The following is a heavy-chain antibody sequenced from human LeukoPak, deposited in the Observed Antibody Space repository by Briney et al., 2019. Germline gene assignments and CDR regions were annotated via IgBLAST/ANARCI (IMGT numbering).Heavy chain of an antibody. CDR1: GYTFTGYY. V-gene: IGHV1-2*02. CDR3: ARVGSGITMGRGVINAYYFDY. D-gene: IGHD3-10*01. J-gene: IGHJ4*02. Sequence: ASVKVSCKASGYTFTGYYIHWVRQAPGQGLEWMGWINPNSGGTNYAQKFQGRVTMTRDTSISTAYMELSRLRSDDTAVYYCARVGSGITMGRGVINAYYFDYWGQGTLVTVSS. CDR2: INPNSGGT.